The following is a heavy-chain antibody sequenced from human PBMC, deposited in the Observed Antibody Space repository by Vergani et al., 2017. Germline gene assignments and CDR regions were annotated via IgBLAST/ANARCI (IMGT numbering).Heavy chain of an antibody. V-gene: IGHV4-4*03. CDR1: GDAISSNNC. CDR3: ATICDSRWCYYFVY. CDR2: ICHTEDT. J-gene: IGHJ4*02. Sequence: VQLQESGPGLVKPPGTLSLTCAVSGDAISSNNCWTWVRQPPGKGLEWIGEICHTEDTKYSPPLKSRVTVSVDESRHLFSLRLNSVTAADTAVYYCATICDSRWCYYFVYWVQAVLVTVSS. D-gene: IGHD4/OR15-4a*01.